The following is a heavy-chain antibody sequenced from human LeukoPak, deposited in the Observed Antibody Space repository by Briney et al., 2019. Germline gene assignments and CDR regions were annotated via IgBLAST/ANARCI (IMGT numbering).Heavy chain of an antibody. CDR3: VRHPSRANWFDP. CDR1: GFSFTSYW. Sequence: GASLKISCKASGFSFTSYWIGWVRQMPGKGLEWMGIIYPGDPDTRYSPSFQGQVTISADKSITTAYLQWSSLKASDTAMYYCVRHPSRANWFDPWGQGTLVTVSS. V-gene: IGHV5-51*01. J-gene: IGHJ5*02. CDR2: IYPGDPDT.